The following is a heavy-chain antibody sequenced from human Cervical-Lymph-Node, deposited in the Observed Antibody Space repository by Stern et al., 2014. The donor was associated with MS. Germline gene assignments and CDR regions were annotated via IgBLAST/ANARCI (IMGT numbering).Heavy chain of an antibody. CDR3: AKASPTYVY. CDR2: ISLYCGSR. J-gene: IGHJ4*02. Sequence: EVQLVESGGGLVQPGRSLRLSCAASGFTFADYAMHWVRQGPGKGLEWVSGISLYCGSRDSADSVKGRFTISRDNTNPSLFLLMTSLRAEDTALYYCAKASPTYVYWGQGTLVTVSS. V-gene: IGHV3-9*01. CDR1: GFTFADYA. D-gene: IGHD3-16*01.